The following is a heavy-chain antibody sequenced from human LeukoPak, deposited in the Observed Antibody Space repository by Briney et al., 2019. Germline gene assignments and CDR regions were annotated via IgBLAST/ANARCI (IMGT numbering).Heavy chain of an antibody. Sequence: PGGSLRLSCAASGFTFDDYAMHWVRQARGKGVEWGSGINWNSTSIIYADFVKGRFTIYRDKDKNYGYEQMNRRRPEDTALYYCAKDDYGDYSSLEISYWGQGTLVTVSS. D-gene: IGHD4-17*01. CDR1: GFTFDDYA. V-gene: IGHV3-9*01. CDR3: AKDDYGDYSSLEISY. CDR2: INWNSTSI. J-gene: IGHJ4*02.